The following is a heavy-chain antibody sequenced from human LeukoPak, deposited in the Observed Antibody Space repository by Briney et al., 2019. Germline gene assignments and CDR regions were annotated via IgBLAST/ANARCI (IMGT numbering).Heavy chain of an antibody. D-gene: IGHD5-18*01. CDR3: AKDPIAWIQLWLGGNYFDY. J-gene: IGHJ4*02. CDR1: GFTFSSYG. Sequence: GGSLRLSCAASGFTFSSYGMSWVRQAPGKGLEWVSAISGSGGSTYYADSVKGRFTISRDNSKNTLYLQMNSLRAEDTAVYYCAKDPIAWIQLWLGGNYFDYWGQGTLVTVSS. CDR2: ISGSGGST. V-gene: IGHV3-23*01.